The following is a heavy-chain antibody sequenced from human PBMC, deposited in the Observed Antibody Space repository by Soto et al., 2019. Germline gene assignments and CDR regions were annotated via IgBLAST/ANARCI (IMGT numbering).Heavy chain of an antibody. CDR2: ISAYNGNR. Sequence: VKVSCKASGYTFSSYGINWVRQAPGQGLEWMGWISAYNGNRNYAQKLHGRVILTTDTSTNTAYMQLRSLRSDDTAVYYCARRYGDPSSAAGFDYWGQGTLVTVSS. D-gene: IGHD4-17*01. V-gene: IGHV1-18*01. J-gene: IGHJ4*02. CDR3: ARRYGDPSSAAGFDY. CDR1: GYTFSSYG.